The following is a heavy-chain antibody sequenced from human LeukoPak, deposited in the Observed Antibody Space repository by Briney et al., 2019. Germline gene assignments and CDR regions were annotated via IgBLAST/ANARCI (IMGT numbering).Heavy chain of an antibody. J-gene: IGHJ4*02. Sequence: PGRSLRHSCAASGFTFSNYAMHSVRQAPGKGPDWVAVVAYDGSIAYYPDSVRGRFTISRDDSKNTLYLQMNSLRTEDTAVYYCARDRIRGAPDYFDYWGQGTLVTVSS. D-gene: IGHD3-10*01. CDR1: GFTFSNYA. V-gene: IGHV3-30*03. CDR3: ARDRIRGAPDYFDY. CDR2: VAYDGSIA.